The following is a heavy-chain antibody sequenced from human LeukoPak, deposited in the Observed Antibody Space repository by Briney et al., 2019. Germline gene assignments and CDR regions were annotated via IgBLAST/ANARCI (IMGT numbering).Heavy chain of an antibody. CDR1: GFSLSTSGMC. D-gene: IGHD6-13*01. Sequence: ESGPALVKPTQTLTLTCTFSGFSLSTSGMCVSWIRQPPGKALEWLARIDWDDDKYYSTSLKTRLTISKDTSKNQVVLTMTNMDPVDTATYYCARGGLYSSSWFGPAPPQSFDYWGQGTLVTVSS. J-gene: IGHJ4*02. CDR3: ARGGLYSSSWFGPAPPQSFDY. V-gene: IGHV2-70*11. CDR2: IDWDDDK.